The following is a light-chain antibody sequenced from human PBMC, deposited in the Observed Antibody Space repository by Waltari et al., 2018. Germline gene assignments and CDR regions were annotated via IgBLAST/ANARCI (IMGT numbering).Light chain of an antibody. Sequence: ETVLTQSPDILSLSPGERATLSCRASLSVSTYLAWYQQKPGQAPRLLVYDAYNRATGIPARFSGSGSGTDFTLTISSLEPEDFAVYYCQQRSNGLTFGGGTKVEIK. CDR1: LSVSTY. V-gene: IGKV3-11*01. J-gene: IGKJ4*01. CDR3: QQRSNGLT. CDR2: DAY.